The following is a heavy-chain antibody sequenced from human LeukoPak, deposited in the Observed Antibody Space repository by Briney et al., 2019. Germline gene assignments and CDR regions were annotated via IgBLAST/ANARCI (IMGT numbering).Heavy chain of an antibody. D-gene: IGHD5-12*01. J-gene: IGHJ4*02. Sequence: PGGSLRLSCQTSGLAFSNYGMHWVRQAPDKGLEWVAYLRYDARNAYYADSVNGRFIISRDNSRNTLYLQMNSLRAEDTGVYSCAKESNSGYVSVVPDYWGLGTLVTVSS. CDR2: LRYDARNA. CDR3: AKESNSGYVSVVPDY. CDR1: GLAFSNYG. V-gene: IGHV3-30*02.